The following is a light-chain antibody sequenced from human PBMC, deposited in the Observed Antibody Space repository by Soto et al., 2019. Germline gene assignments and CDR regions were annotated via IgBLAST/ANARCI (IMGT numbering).Light chain of an antibody. Sequence: QSALAQPPSASLTPGQRATISCCGSNSNIGSDIVNCYQLLPGAAPEVLINTTNQRPSGVPERFSGSKSGTSASLAISGLQSEDEANSSCATWDGGLSGPFVFGTGTKSPS. CDR1: NSNIGSDI. V-gene: IGLV1-44*01. CDR2: TTN. J-gene: IGLJ1*01. CDR3: ATWDGGLSGPFV.